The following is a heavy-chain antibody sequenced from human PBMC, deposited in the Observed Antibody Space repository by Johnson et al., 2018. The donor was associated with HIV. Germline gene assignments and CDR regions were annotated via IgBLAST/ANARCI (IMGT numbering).Heavy chain of an antibody. D-gene: IGHD5-18*01. Sequence: VQLVESGGGVVQPGRSLRLSCAASGFTFSSYGMHWVRQAPGKGLEWVAVISYDGSNKHYADSVKGRFTISRDNSKKMVSLQMNSLRAEDMATYYCAKDREGGYSHGYGAFDIWGQGTMVTVSS. V-gene: IGHV3-30*18. CDR2: ISYDGSNK. J-gene: IGHJ3*02. CDR3: AKDREGGYSHGYGAFDI. CDR1: GFTFSSYG.